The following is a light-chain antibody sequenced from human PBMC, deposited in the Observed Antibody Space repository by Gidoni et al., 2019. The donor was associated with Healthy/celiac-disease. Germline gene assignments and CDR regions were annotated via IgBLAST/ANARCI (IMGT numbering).Light chain of an antibody. CDR2: WAS. CDR3: QQYYSSPYT. J-gene: IGKJ2*01. V-gene: IGKV4-1*01. CDR1: QSVLYSSNNKNY. Sequence: DIVMTQSPDSLAVSLGERATINCKSNQSVLYSSNNKNYLAWYQQKPGQPPKLLIYWASTRESGVPDRFSGSGYGTDFTLTISSLQAEDVAVYYCQQYYSSPYTFGQGTKLEIK.